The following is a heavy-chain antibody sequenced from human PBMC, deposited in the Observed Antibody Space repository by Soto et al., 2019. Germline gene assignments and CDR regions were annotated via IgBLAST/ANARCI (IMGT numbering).Heavy chain of an antibody. CDR2: VSSDGSNK. Sequence: QMHLVESGGGVLQPGTSLRLSCAASGFSFSKYGMHWVRQAPGKGLEWVAFVSSDGSNKYYADSVKGRFTISRDNSKSMMYLQVDSLRVDDTAVYYCAKDRVIQLLPIWPDPWGQGTLVTVSS. CDR1: GFSFSKYG. CDR3: AKDRVIQLLPIWPDP. D-gene: IGHD2-2*01. V-gene: IGHV3-30*18. J-gene: IGHJ5*02.